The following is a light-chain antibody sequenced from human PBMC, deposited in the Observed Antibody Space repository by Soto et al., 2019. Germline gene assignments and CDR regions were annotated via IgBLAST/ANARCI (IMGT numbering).Light chain of an antibody. J-gene: IGKJ1*01. CDR1: QSVSSS. V-gene: IGKV1-39*01. CDR3: QQGYIPRT. Sequence: DIQMTQSPSSLSASVGDRVPITCRASQSVSSSLDWFQQKPGKAPTLLIYAASTLQSGVPSRFSGRGSGTDFTLTFSSLQSAVFDTYYCQQGYIPRTFGEGTKVELK. CDR2: AAS.